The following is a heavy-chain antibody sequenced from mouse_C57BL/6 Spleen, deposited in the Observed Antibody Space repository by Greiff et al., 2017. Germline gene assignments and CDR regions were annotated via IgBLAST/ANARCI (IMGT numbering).Heavy chain of an antibody. V-gene: IGHV1-18*01. J-gene: IGHJ3*01. Sequence: EVKLQESGPELVKPGASVKIPCKASGYTFTDYNMDWVKQSHGKSLEWIGDINPNNGGTIYNQKFKGKATLTVDKSSSTAYMELRSLTSEDTAVYYCARSRDDYDPFAYWGQGTLVTVSA. CDR1: GYTFTDYN. CDR3: ARSRDDYDPFAY. CDR2: INPNNGGT. D-gene: IGHD2-4*01.